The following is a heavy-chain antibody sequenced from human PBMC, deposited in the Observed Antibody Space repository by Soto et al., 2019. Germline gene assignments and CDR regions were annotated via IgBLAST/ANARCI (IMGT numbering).Heavy chain of an antibody. CDR2: INHSGST. D-gene: IGHD1-26*01. J-gene: IGHJ4*02. CDR1: GGSISSGDYY. Sequence: SETLSLTCTVSGGSISSGDYYWSWIRQPPGKGLEWIGEINHSGSTNYNPSLKSRVTISVDTSKNQFSLKLSSVTAADTAVYYCARAPFPGWEKAYFDYGGQGTLVTVSS. V-gene: IGHV4-39*07. CDR3: ARAPFPGWEKAYFDY.